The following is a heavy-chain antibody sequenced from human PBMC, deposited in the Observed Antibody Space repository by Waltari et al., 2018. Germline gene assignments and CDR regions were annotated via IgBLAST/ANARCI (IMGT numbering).Heavy chain of an antibody. D-gene: IGHD3-10*01. CDR2: ISYDGSKQ. V-gene: IGHV3-30*16. CDR1: GFTFSSYT. CDR3: ARVPEYDSGSYFGY. J-gene: IGHJ4*02. Sequence: QVRLVESGGGVVQPGRSLRLSCAASGFTFSSYTMHWVRQAPGKGLEWVAVISYDGSKQYYEDSVKGRFTISRDNSNNTVYLKMNSLRAEDTAVYYCARVPEYDSGSYFGYWGQGTLVTVSS.